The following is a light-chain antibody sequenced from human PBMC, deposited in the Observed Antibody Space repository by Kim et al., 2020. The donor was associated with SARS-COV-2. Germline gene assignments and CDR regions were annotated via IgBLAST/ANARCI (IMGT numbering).Light chain of an antibody. CDR3: QQSYSTPFT. Sequence: ASVGGRVTIPCRASQSIGSYLGWYQARPGKAPKLLIYAASSLQGGVPSRFSGSGSGTDFTLTISSLQPEDFATYYCQQSYSTPFTFGPGTKVDIK. J-gene: IGKJ3*01. CDR1: QSIGSY. V-gene: IGKV1-39*01. CDR2: AAS.